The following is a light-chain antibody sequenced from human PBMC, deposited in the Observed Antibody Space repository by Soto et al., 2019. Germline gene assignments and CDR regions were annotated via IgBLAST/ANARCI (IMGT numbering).Light chain of an antibody. Sequence: QSVLTQPRSVSGSPGQSVTISCSGISSNFYDSVSWYQKHPGKAPKLMIFDVTKRPSGVPRRFSGSKSGNTASLTISGLQAEDEADYYCCSYVDIYIWVFGGGTKLTVL. CDR2: DVT. CDR3: CSYVDIYIWV. J-gene: IGLJ3*02. CDR1: SSNFYDS. V-gene: IGLV2-11*01.